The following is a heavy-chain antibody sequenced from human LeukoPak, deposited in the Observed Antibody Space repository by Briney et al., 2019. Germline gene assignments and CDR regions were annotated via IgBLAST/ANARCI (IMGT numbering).Heavy chain of an antibody. J-gene: IGHJ4*02. V-gene: IGHV3-30-3*01. Sequence: GGSLRLSCAASGFTFSSSAMHWVRQAPGKGLEWVALISSDGSNIHYADSVKGRFTISRDNSKNTLYLQMNSLRAEDTAVYFCARDLDRSYFDYWGQRTLVTVSS. D-gene: IGHD3-22*01. CDR3: ARDLDRSYFDY. CDR2: ISSDGSNI. CDR1: GFTFSSSA.